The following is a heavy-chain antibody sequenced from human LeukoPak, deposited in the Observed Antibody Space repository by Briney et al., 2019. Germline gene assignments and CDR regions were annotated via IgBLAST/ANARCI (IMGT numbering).Heavy chain of an antibody. Sequence: NSSESLSLTCTVSGGSISSSSYYWGWIRQPPGKGLEWIGSIYYSGSTYYNPYLKSRVTISVDTSKNQFSLKLSSVTAADTAVYYCARLGANDPADYWGQGTLVTVSS. CDR2: IYYSGST. J-gene: IGHJ4*02. CDR3: ARLGANDPADY. CDR1: GGSISSSSYY. V-gene: IGHV4-39*01.